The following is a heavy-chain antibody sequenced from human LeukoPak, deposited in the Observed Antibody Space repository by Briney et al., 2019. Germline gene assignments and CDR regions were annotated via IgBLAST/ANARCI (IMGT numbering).Heavy chain of an antibody. J-gene: IGHJ4*02. CDR2: IYYSGST. CDR3: ARYSGWYASVDY. Sequence: SETLSLTCTVSGGSISSYYWSWIRQPPEKGLEWIGYIYYSGSTNYNPSLKSRVTISVDTSKNQFSLKLSSVTAADTAVYYCARYSGWYASVDYWGQGTLVTVSS. D-gene: IGHD6-19*01. V-gene: IGHV4-59*01. CDR1: GGSISSYY.